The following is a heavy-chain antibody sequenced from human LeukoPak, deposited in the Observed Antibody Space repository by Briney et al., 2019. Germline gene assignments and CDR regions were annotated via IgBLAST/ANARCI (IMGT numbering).Heavy chain of an antibody. J-gene: IGHJ4*02. Sequence: PGGSLRLSCAASGFTFSSYWMSWVRQAPGKGLEWVANIKQDGSEKYYVDSVKGRFTISRDNAKNTLYLQMNSLRAEDTAVYYCAKDWKYDFWSGYYYYFDYWGQGTLVTVSS. CDR2: IKQDGSEK. CDR3: AKDWKYDFWSGYYYYFDY. CDR1: GFTFSSYW. D-gene: IGHD3-3*01. V-gene: IGHV3-7*03.